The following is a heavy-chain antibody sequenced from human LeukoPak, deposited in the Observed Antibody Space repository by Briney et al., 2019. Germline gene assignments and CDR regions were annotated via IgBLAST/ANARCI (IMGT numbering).Heavy chain of an antibody. CDR2: INHSGST. D-gene: IGHD2-2*01. Sequence: SETLSLTCAVYGGSFSGYYWSWIRQPPGKGLEWIGEINHSGSTNYNPSLKSRVTISVDTSKNQFSLKLSSVTAADTAVYYCARGLGYCSSTSCYEYGDYYYGMDVWGQGTTVTVSS. CDR3: ARGLGYCSSTSCYEYGDYYYGMDV. V-gene: IGHV4-34*01. J-gene: IGHJ6*02. CDR1: GGSFSGYY.